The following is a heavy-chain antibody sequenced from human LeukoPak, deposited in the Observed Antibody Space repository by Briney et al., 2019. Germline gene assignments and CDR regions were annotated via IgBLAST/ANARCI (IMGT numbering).Heavy chain of an antibody. J-gene: IGHJ4*02. Sequence: PGGSLRLSCAASGFTFDDYTMHWVRQASGKGLEWVGRIRSKANSYATAYAASVKGRFTISRDDSKNTAYLQMNSLKTEDTAVYYCTSPDYGDSAIDYWGQGTLVTVSS. CDR3: TSPDYGDSAIDY. D-gene: IGHD4-17*01. V-gene: IGHV3-73*01. CDR2: IRSKANSYAT. CDR1: GFTFDDYT.